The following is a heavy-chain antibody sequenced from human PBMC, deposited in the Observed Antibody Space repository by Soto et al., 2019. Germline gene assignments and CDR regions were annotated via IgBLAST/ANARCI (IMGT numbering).Heavy chain of an antibody. V-gene: IGHV3-23*01. CDR2: ITGSGSTT. J-gene: IGHJ4*02. CDR1: GFTFSSYA. D-gene: IGHD3-16*01. CDR3: AIRGGALVY. Sequence: EVQLMESGGGLVQPGGSLRLSCAASGFTFSSYAMSWVRQAPGKGLEWVSVITGSGSTTYYADSVKGRFTISRDNSKNSLYLQMNSLRAEDTAVSYCAIRGGALVYWGQGTLVTVSS.